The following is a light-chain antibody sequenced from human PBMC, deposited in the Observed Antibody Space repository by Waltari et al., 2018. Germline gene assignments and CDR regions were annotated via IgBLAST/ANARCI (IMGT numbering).Light chain of an antibody. CDR1: SLRSYY. CDR3: NSRDSSGNHVV. Sequence: SSELTQDPAVSVALGQTVRTPCQGDSLRSYYASRYQQKPGQAPVLVIYGKNNRPSGIPDRFSGSSSGNTASLTITGAQAEDEADYYCNSRDSSGNHVVFGGGTKLTVL. J-gene: IGLJ2*01. CDR2: GKN. V-gene: IGLV3-19*01.